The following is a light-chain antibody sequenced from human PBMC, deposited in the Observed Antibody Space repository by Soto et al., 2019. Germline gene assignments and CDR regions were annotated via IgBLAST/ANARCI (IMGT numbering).Light chain of an antibody. V-gene: IGLV2-23*01. CDR2: EGS. CDR1: SSDVGSYNL. Sequence: QSALTQPASVSGSPGQSITISCTGTSSDVGSYNLVSWYQQHPGKAPKLMIYEGSKRPSGVSNRFSGSKSGNTASLTISGLQAEDEADYYCCSYAGSSTFFGVFGGGTKLTVL. CDR3: CSYAGSSTFFGV. J-gene: IGLJ2*01.